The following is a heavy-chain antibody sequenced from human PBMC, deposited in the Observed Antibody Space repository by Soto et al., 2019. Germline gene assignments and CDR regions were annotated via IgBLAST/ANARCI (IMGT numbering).Heavy chain of an antibody. Sequence: PSETLSLTCTVSGGSIRSGAYYWSWIRQHPGKGLEWIGYIYYSGSTYYSPSLKSRVTISVDTSENQFSLKLSSLTAADTAVYYCARVDNYYYGMDVWGRGTTVTVSS. V-gene: IGHV4-31*03. CDR2: IYYSGST. J-gene: IGHJ6*02. CDR1: GGSIRSGAYY. CDR3: ARVDNYYYGMDV.